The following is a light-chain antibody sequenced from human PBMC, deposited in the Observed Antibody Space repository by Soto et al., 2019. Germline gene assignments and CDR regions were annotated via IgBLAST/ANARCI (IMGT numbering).Light chain of an antibody. Sequence: DIQMTQSPSTLSASVGDRVTITCRASQYIHNYLAWYQQKPGEAPKLLIYEAANLESGVPSRFRGSGTGTEFTLAISSLQPDDFATYYCQQSNNYPWTCGQGTRVEI. V-gene: IGKV1-5*03. J-gene: IGKJ1*01. CDR3: QQSNNYPWT. CDR1: QYIHNY. CDR2: EAA.